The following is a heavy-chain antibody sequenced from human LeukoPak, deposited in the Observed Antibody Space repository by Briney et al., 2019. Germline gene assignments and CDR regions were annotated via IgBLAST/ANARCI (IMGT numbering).Heavy chain of an antibody. Sequence: SETLSLTCTVSGGSISGSSYYWGWIRQPPGKGLEWIGSIYYSGSTNYNPSLKSRVTISVDTSKNQFSLKLSSVTAADTAVYYCARVQPTGTGSSFDYWGQGTLVTVSS. V-gene: IGHV4-39*07. CDR1: GGSISGSSYY. J-gene: IGHJ4*02. CDR2: IYYSGST. D-gene: IGHD1-1*01. CDR3: ARVQPTGTGSSFDY.